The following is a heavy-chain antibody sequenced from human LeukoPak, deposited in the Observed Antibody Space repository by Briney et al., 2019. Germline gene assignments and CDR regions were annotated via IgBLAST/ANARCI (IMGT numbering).Heavy chain of an antibody. V-gene: IGHV3-64*01. CDR2: LSSNGGST. D-gene: IGHD5-12*01. CDR1: GFTFSSYA. CDR3: ASSRLLVAVPFDY. Sequence: PGGSLRLSCAASGFTFSSYAMHWVRQAPGKGLEYVSALSSNGGSTYYANSVKGRFTISRDNSKTTLYLQMGSLRAEDMAVYYCASSRLLVAVPFDYWGQGTLVTVSS. J-gene: IGHJ4*02.